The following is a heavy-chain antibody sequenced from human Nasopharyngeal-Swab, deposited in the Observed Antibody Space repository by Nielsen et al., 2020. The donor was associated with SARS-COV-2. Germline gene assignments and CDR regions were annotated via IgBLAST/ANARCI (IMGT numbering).Heavy chain of an antibody. CDR2: INAGNGNT. V-gene: IGHV1-3*01. J-gene: IGHJ6*03. Sequence: ASVKVSCKASGYTFTSYVMHWVRQAPGQRLEWMGWINAGNGNTKYSQKFQGRVTITRDTSARTVYMELSSLRSEDTAVYYCARSLQYYYYMDVWGKGTTVTVSS. CDR1: GYTFTSYV. CDR3: ARSLQYYYYMDV.